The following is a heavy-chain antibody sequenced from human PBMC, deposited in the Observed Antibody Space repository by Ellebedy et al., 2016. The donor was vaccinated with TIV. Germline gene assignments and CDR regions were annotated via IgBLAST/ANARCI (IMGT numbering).Heavy chain of an antibody. CDR2: INPNSGGT. J-gene: IGHJ6*02. CDR1: GYTFTGYY. V-gene: IGHV1-2*02. CDR3: ARDRGMTTLGYYYYYYGMDV. Sequence: ASVKVSCXASGYTFTGYYMHWVRQAPGQGLEWMGWINPNSGGTNYAQKFQGRVTMTRDTSISTAYMELSRLRSDDTAVYYCARDRGMTTLGYYYYYYGMDVWGQGTTVTVSS. D-gene: IGHD4-23*01.